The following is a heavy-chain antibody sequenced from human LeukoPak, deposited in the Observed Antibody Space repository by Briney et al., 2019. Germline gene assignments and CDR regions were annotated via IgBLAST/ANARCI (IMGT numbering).Heavy chain of an antibody. Sequence: PGGSLRLSCEASGFTFSSYWMHWVRQIPGKGLMWVSRIESNGLTLYADSVRDRFTISRDNGKSTIYLQMNSLTVDDTAIYYRAKAATYFYGSVTYDWFESWGQGTLITVSS. D-gene: IGHD3-10*01. CDR3: AKAATYFYGSVTYDWFES. J-gene: IGHJ5*01. V-gene: IGHV3-74*01. CDR2: IESNGLT. CDR1: GFTFSSYW.